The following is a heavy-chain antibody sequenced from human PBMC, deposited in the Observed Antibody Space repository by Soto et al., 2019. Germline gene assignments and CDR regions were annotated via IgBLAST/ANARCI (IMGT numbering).Heavy chain of an antibody. CDR1: GFTVSSNY. J-gene: IGHJ4*02. V-gene: IGHV3-53*01. D-gene: IGHD3-10*01. CDR2: IYSGGST. CDR3: ARHITMDPLLVY. Sequence: EVQLVESGGGLIQPGGSLRLSCAVSGFTVSSNYMSWVRQAPGKGLEWVSVIYSGGSTYYADSVKGRFTISRDNSKSTLYLQMNSLRAEDTAVYYCARHITMDPLLVYWGKGTLVTVSS.